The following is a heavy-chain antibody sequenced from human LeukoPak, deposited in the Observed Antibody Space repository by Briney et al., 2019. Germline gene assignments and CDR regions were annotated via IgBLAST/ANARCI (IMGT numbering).Heavy chain of an antibody. Sequence: GRSLRLSCAASGFTFNNLGFHWVRQAPGKGLEWVSFISYDGDTKSYADSVKGRFTISRDNSKNTLYLQMNSLRDEDTGFYYCARDRIVGASFDYWGQGSLITVSS. CDR1: GFTFNNLG. CDR3: ARDRIVGASFDY. D-gene: IGHD1-26*01. J-gene: IGHJ4*02. V-gene: IGHV3-30-3*01. CDR2: ISYDGDTK.